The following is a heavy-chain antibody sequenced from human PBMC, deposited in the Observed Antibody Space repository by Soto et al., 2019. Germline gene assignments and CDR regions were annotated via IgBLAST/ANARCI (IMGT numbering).Heavy chain of an antibody. D-gene: IGHD6-13*01. CDR3: VGRHVSATGIDWFDP. CDR2: INAANGDT. J-gene: IGHJ5*02. V-gene: IGHV1-3*01. CDR1: GYTFTSYG. Sequence: QVQLVQSGTEVKKPGASVKVSCKASGYTFTSYGIHWVRQAPGQRLEWMGWINAANGDTKYSPKFQGRVTITRDTSASTAYMELSSLRSEDTAVCYCVGRHVSATGIDWFDPWGQGTLVTVSS.